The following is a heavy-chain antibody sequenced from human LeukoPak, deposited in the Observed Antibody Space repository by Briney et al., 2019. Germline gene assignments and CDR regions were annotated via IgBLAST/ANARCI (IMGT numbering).Heavy chain of an antibody. J-gene: IGHJ5*02. CDR2: IIPILGIA. CDR3: AREGWGITMIVETNDDNWFDP. Sequence: GASVKVSCKASGGTFSSYAISWVRQAPGQGLEWMGRIIPILGIANYAQKFQGRVTITADKSTSTAYMELSSLRSEDTAVYYCAREGWGITMIVETNDDNWFDPWGQGTLVTVSS. D-gene: IGHD3-22*01. CDR1: GGTFSSYA. V-gene: IGHV1-69*04.